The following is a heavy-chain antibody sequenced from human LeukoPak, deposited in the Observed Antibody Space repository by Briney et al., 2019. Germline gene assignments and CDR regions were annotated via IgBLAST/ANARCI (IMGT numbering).Heavy chain of an antibody. Sequence: GGSLRLTCAASRFTYNTYAMNWVRQAPGKGLEWVSAISGSTPYIYYADSLKGRFTISRDKAKHSLYLQMTSPRAEDTAVYYCASENMGKFEYWGQGTLAPDSS. J-gene: IGHJ4*02. CDR2: ISGSTPYI. D-gene: IGHD7-27*01. CDR3: ASENMGKFEY. V-gene: IGHV3-21*01. CDR1: RFTYNTYA.